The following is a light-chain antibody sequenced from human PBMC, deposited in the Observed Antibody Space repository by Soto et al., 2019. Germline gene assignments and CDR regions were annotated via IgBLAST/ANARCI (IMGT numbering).Light chain of an antibody. Sequence: ETVLTQSPGTLSLSPGERATLSCRASQTVSSSYLAWYQQKPGQAPRLLIYGASSRATGIPDRFSGSGSGKDFTLTISRLETEDFAVYYCPQYCPQYGSSPPSWTFGQGTRVAIK. CDR3: PQYCPQYGSSPPSWT. J-gene: IGKJ1*01. CDR1: QTVSSSY. V-gene: IGKV3-20*01. CDR2: GAS.